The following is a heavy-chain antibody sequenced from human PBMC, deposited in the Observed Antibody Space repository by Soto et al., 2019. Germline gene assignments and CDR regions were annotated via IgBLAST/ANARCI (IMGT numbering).Heavy chain of an antibody. D-gene: IGHD2-2*01. CDR3: ARSSPYIVVRKPTGNQDYYGMDV. CDR1: GGTFSNYT. CDR2: IIAVFGTT. V-gene: IGHV1-69*01. J-gene: IGHJ6*02. Sequence: QVQLVQSGAEVKKPGSSVKVFCKAPGGTFSNYTISWARQAPGQGLEWMGGIIAVFGTTDYEQKFQGRVTITADGSTSTAYMKLSSLRSADTAVYYCARSSPYIVVRKPTGNQDYYGMDVWGQGTTVTVSS.